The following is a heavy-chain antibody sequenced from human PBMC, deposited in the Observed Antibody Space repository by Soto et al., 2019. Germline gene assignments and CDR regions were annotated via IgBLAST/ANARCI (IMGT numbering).Heavy chain of an antibody. D-gene: IGHD6-19*01. CDR2: IYWNDDK. CDR3: AHRQGQGQWLLRRQVDWFDP. Sequence: QITLKESGPTLVKPTQTLTLTCTFSGFSLSTSGVGVGWIRQPPGKALEWLALIYWNDDKRYSPSLMNRLTITKDTSKNQVVLAMTNMEPVDTATYYCAHRQGQGQWLLRRQVDWFDPWGQGTLVTVSS. V-gene: IGHV2-5*01. J-gene: IGHJ5*02. CDR1: GFSLSTSGVG.